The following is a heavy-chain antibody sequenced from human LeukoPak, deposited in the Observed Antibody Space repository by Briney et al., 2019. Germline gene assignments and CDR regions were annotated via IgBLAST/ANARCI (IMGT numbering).Heavy chain of an antibody. CDR1: GGTFSSYA. J-gene: IGHJ4*02. D-gene: IGHD3-16*02. CDR2: IIPIFGTA. Sequence: GASVKVSCKASGGTFSSYAISWVRQAPGQGLEWMGGIIPIFGTANYAQKFQGRVTITADKSTSAAYMELSSLRSEDTAVYYCARDSMTITFGGVIVNTHYFDYWGQGTLVTVSS. CDR3: ARDSMTITFGGVIVNTHYFDY. V-gene: IGHV1-69*06.